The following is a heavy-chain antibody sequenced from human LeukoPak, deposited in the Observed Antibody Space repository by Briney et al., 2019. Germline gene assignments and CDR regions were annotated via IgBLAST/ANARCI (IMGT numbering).Heavy chain of an antibody. CDR1: GFTFSSYS. Sequence: PGGSLRLSCAASGFTFSSYSMNWVRQAPGKGLEWVSSISSSSSYIYYADSVKGRFTISRDNSKNTLYLQMNSLRAEDTAVYYCAKEGAGIAGTGYFDYWGQGTLVTVSS. D-gene: IGHD6-13*01. V-gene: IGHV3-21*04. CDR2: ISSSSSYI. J-gene: IGHJ4*02. CDR3: AKEGAGIAGTGYFDY.